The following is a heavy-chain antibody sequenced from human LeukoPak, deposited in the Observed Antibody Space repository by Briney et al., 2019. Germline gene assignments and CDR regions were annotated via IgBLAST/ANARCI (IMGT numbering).Heavy chain of an antibody. D-gene: IGHD4-17*01. Sequence: SETLSLTCTVSGGSISSYYWSWIRQPPGKGLEWIGYIYYSGSTNYNPSLKSRVTISVDTSKNQFSLKLSSVTAADTAVYYCASLSKGLNYGDYLDWGQGTLVTVSS. J-gene: IGHJ4*02. CDR3: ASLSKGLNYGDYLD. CDR1: GGSISSYY. CDR2: IYYSGST. V-gene: IGHV4-59*01.